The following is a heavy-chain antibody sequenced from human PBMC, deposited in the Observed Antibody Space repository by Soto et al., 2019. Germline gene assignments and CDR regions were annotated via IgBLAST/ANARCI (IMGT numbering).Heavy chain of an antibody. J-gene: IGHJ6*02. Sequence: VASVKVSCKASGGTFSSYAISWLRQAPGQGLEWMGGIIPIFGTANYAQKFQGRVTITADESTSTAYMELSSLRSEDTAVYYCARDGIAVAGMSYYYYGMDVWGQGTTVTVSS. CDR2: IIPIFGTA. D-gene: IGHD6-19*01. CDR1: GGTFSSYA. V-gene: IGHV1-69*13. CDR3: ARDGIAVAGMSYYYYGMDV.